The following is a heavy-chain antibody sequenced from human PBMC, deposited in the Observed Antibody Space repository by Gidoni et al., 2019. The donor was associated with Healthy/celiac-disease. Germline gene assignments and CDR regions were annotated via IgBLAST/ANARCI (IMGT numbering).Heavy chain of an antibody. Sequence: QVQLQESGPGLVKPSETLSLTCPVSGGSISSYYWRWIRQPPGKGLEWIGYIYYSGSTNYNPSIKSRVTISVETSKNQFSLKLSSVTAADTAVYYCARERQGVWSDVWGQGTTVTVSS. J-gene: IGHJ6*02. CDR2: IYYSGST. D-gene: IGHD3-3*01. V-gene: IGHV4-59*01. CDR1: GGSISSYY. CDR3: ARERQGVWSDV.